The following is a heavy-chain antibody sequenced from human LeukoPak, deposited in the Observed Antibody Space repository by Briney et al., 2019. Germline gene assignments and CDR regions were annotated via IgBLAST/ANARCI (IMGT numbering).Heavy chain of an antibody. CDR1: GASISDYY. V-gene: IGHV4-59*12. J-gene: IGHJ4*02. Sequence: TDTLSLTCTVSGASISDYYWSWIRQPPGKGLEWIGFISNSGTTNYNPSLKSRVTISVDTSKNQFSLKLSSVTAADTAVYYCARGSNWGDYWGQGTLVTVSS. CDR3: ARGSNWGDY. CDR2: ISNSGTT. D-gene: IGHD7-27*01.